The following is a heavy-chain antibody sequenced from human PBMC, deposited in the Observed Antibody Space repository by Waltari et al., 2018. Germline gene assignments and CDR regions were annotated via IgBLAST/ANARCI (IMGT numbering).Heavy chain of an antibody. CDR1: GYTFSSYG. CDR2: IIPIFGTA. CDR3: ARLTYYDFWSGYGY. D-gene: IGHD3-3*01. Sequence: QVQLVQSGAEVKKPGASVKVSCKASGYTFSSYGISWVRQAPGQGLEWMGGIIPIFGTANYAQKFQGRVTITADKSTSTAYMELSSLRSEDTAVYYCARLTYYDFWSGYGYWGQGTLVTVSS. V-gene: IGHV1-69*06. J-gene: IGHJ4*02.